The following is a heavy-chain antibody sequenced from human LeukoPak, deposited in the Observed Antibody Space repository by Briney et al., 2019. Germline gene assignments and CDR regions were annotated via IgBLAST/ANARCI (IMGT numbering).Heavy chain of an antibody. CDR1: GGLFSGYY. CDR2: INHSGST. J-gene: IGHJ4*02. CDR3: ARSRPRGYDSSGYYWGAYDY. V-gene: IGHV4-34*01. D-gene: IGHD3-22*01. Sequence: PSESLSPTRAVYGGLFSGYYWSWIRQHPGKWLEWIGEINHSGSTNYNPSLKSRATISVDTSKHQFSLKLSSVTAADTAVYYCARSRPRGYDSSGYYWGAYDYWGQGTLVTVSS.